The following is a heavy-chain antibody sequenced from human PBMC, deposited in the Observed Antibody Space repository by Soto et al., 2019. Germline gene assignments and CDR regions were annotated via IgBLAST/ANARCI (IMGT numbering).Heavy chain of an antibody. CDR1: GFTFSSYS. Sequence: KTGGSLRLSCAASGFTFSSYSMNWVRQAPGKGLEWVSSISSSSSYIYYADSVKGRFTISRDNAKNSLYLQMNSLRAEDTAVYYCARVYYYDSSGYPWRAFDTWGQGTMVTVSS. V-gene: IGHV3-21*01. D-gene: IGHD3-22*01. J-gene: IGHJ3*02. CDR3: ARVYYYDSSGYPWRAFDT. CDR2: ISSSSSYI.